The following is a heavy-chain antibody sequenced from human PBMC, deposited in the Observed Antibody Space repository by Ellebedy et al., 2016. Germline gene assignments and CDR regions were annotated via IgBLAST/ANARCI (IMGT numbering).Heavy chain of an antibody. J-gene: IGHJ6*02. CDR2: FDPEDGET. V-gene: IGHV1-24*01. Sequence: ASVKVSCKVSGYTLTELSMHWVRQAPGKGLEWMGGFDPEDGETIYAQKFQGRVTMTEDTSTDTAYMELSSLRSEDTAVYYCATASLVMGGYYPDGLGNYGMDVWGQGTTVTVSS. D-gene: IGHD3-22*01. CDR1: GYTLTELS. CDR3: ATASLVMGGYYPDGLGNYGMDV.